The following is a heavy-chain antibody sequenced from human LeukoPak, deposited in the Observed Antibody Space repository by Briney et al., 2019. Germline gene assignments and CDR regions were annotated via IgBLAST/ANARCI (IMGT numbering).Heavy chain of an antibody. J-gene: IGHJ4*02. CDR3: ARHQGDTLMVLSY. Sequence: PSETLSLTCTVSGGSISSYYWSWIRQPPGKGLEWIGHIYYTGSAHYNPSLESRVTISVDTSKNQFSLKLNSVTAADTAVYYCARHQGDTLMVLSYWGQGTLVTVSS. V-gene: IGHV4-59*08. D-gene: IGHD5-18*01. CDR2: IYYTGSA. CDR1: GGSISSYY.